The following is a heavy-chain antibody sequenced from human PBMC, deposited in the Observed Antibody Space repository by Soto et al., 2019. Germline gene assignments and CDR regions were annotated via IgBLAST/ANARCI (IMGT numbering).Heavy chain of an antibody. CDR2: IIPIFGTA. CDR1: GGTFSSYA. V-gene: IGHV1-69*01. Sequence: QVQLVQSGAEVKKPGSSVKFSCKASGGTFSSYAISWVRQAPGQGLEWMGGIIPIFGTANYAQKFQGRVTSTADESTSTAYMERSSLRSEDTAVYYCARDKVGTTRNFPFDYWGQGNLVTVSS. D-gene: IGHD1-26*01. CDR3: ARDKVGTTRNFPFDY. J-gene: IGHJ4*02.